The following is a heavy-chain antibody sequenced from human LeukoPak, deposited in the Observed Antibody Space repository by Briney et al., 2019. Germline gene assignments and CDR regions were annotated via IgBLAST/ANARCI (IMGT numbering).Heavy chain of an antibody. CDR3: AKDRSYGDYGEGPLDY. CDR1: GFTFSSYA. Sequence: SAGSLRLSCAASGFTFSSYAMSWVRQAPGKGLVWVSAISGSGGSTYYADSVKGRFTISRDNSKNTLYLQMNSLRAEDTAVYYCAKDRSYGDYGEGPLDYWGQGTLVTVSS. J-gene: IGHJ4*02. V-gene: IGHV3-23*01. CDR2: ISGSGGST. D-gene: IGHD4-17*01.